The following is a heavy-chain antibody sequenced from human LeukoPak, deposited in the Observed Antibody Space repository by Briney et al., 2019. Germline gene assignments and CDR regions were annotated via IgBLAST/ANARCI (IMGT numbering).Heavy chain of an antibody. J-gene: IGHJ5*02. CDR1: GFTFSSYS. Sequence: GGSLRLSCAASGFTFSSYSMNWVRQAPGKGLEWVSSISSSSSYIYYADSVKGRFTISRDNAKNSLYLQMNSLRAEDTAVYCCARERLLSANWFDPWGQGTLVTVSS. CDR3: ARERLLSANWFDP. CDR2: ISSSSSYI. V-gene: IGHV3-21*01. D-gene: IGHD2-21*01.